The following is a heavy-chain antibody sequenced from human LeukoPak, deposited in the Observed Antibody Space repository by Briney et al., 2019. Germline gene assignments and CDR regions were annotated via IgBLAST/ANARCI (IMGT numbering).Heavy chain of an antibody. CDR1: GGSIISYY. CDR2: IYYSGST. CDR3: ARDGVQNWFDP. D-gene: IGHD3-3*01. V-gene: IGHV4-59*01. J-gene: IGHJ5*02. Sequence: PSESLSLTCTVSGGSIISYYWSWIRQPPAKGVLGIGYIYYSGSTNYNPSLTSRGTISVDTSKNQYSLKLSSVNAADTALYYCARDGVQNWFDPWGQGTLVTVSS.